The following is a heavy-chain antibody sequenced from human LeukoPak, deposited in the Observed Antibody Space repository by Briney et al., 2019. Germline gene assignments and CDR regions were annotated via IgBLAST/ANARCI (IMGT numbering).Heavy chain of an antibody. J-gene: IGHJ4*02. CDR1: GYAFPHYG. D-gene: IGHD6-13*01. Sequence: ASVTVSCKASGYAFPHYGVQWVRQAPGQTPEWMGWINAGNGDDTKCSQKFQARLTMTTDTSATTVYMELNSLRSEDTAVYYCARSGSNWSCDSWGQGTLVTVSS. CDR2: INAGNGDDT. V-gene: IGHV1-3*01. CDR3: ARSGSNWSCDS.